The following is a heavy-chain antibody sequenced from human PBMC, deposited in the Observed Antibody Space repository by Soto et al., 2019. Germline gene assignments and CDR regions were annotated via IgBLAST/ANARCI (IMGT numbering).Heavy chain of an antibody. CDR2: IYYSGST. Sequence: QVQLQESGPGLVKPSQTLSLTCTVSGGSISSGGYYWSWIRQHPGKGLEWIGYIYYSGSTYYNPSLKSRVNISVDTCKNQFTLKLSSVSGADTAVDYCARGAVTDLGYYFDYWGQGTLVTVSS. CDR3: ARGAVTDLGYYFDY. D-gene: IGHD4-4*01. V-gene: IGHV4-31*03. CDR1: GGSISSGGYY. J-gene: IGHJ4*02.